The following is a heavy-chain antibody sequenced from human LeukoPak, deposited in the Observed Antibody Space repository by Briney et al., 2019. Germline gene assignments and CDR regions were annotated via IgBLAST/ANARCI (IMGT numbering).Heavy chain of an antibody. V-gene: IGHV4-34*01. D-gene: IGHD3-10*01. J-gene: IGHJ4*02. CDR2: INHSGST. CDR1: GGSFSGYY. Sequence: SETLSLTCAVYGGSFSGYYWSWIRQPPGKGLEWIGEINHSGSTNYNPSLKSRVTISVDTSKNQFSLKLSSVTAADTAVYYCARTDRGKTSGYYYGSGSYYKSGYFGYWGQGTLVTVSS. CDR3: ARTDRGKTSGYYYGSGSYYKSGYFGY.